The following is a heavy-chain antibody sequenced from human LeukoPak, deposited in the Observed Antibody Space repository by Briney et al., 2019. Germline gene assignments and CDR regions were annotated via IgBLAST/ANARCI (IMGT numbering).Heavy chain of an antibody. D-gene: IGHD4-17*01. J-gene: IGHJ4*02. Sequence: SVKVSCKASGGTFSSYAISWVRQAPGQGLEWMGGIIPIFGTANYAQKFQGRVTITADESTSTAYMELSSLRSEDTAVYYCATALGDYGDYVRGVEPDYWGQGTLVTVSS. CDR2: IIPIFGTA. V-gene: IGHV1-69*01. CDR3: ATALGDYGDYVRGVEPDY. CDR1: GGTFSSYA.